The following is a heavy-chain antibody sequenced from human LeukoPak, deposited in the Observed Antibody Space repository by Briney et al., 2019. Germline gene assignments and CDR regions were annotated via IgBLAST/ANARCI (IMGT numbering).Heavy chain of an antibody. Sequence: PGGSLRLSCAASGFTFSTYAMSWVRQAPGKGLEWVSHFGGSGGTIYYADSVKGRFTISRDNSKNTLYLQMNSLRADDSAVYYCARGRGHNAWPAAYWGQGAQVTVSS. CDR2: FGGSGGTI. CDR3: ARGRGHNAWPAAY. V-gene: IGHV3-23*01. D-gene: IGHD2-15*01. CDR1: GFTFSTYA. J-gene: IGHJ4*02.